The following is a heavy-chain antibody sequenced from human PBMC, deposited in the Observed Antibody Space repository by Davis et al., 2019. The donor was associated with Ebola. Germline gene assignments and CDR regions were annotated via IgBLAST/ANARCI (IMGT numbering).Heavy chain of an antibody. CDR1: GFTFSDYY. CDR2: ISSTGNNI. CDR3: ARDSDDFWSGYYNH. V-gene: IGHV3-11*01. J-gene: IGHJ1*01. D-gene: IGHD3-3*01. Sequence: GESLKISCAASGFTFSDYYMNWIRQAPGKGLEWVSYISSTGNNIYYADSVKGRFTVSRDNARNSLYLQMNSLRAEDTAVYYCARDSDDFWSGYYNHWGQGALVTVSS.